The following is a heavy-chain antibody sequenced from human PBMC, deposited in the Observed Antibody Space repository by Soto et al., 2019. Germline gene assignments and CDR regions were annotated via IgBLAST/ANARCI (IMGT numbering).Heavy chain of an antibody. CDR2: IYYSGST. J-gene: IGHJ4*02. CDR3: ARHFRDDRAALAF. V-gene: IGHV4-59*01. D-gene: IGHD3-3*02. Sequence: PSDTLSLTCTVSGGSISSYYWSWIRQPPGKGLEWIGYIYYSGSTNYNPSLKSRVTISVDTSKNQFSLKLSSVTAADTAVYYCARHFRDDRAALAFWGQGTLVTVSS. CDR1: GGSISSYY.